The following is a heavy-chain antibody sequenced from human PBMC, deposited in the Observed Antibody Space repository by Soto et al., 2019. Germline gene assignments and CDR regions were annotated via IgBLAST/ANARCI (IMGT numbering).Heavy chain of an antibody. Sequence: ASVKVSCKASGYTFTSYAMHLVRQAPGQRLEXXXGXNXGXGXXXXSQKFQGKVSITKNTSASTAYRELSSLRSEATAVYYCARGPLRNWFAPWAKATLGTAS. CDR1: GYTFTSYA. D-gene: IGHD5-12*01. CDR2: XNXGXGXX. CDR3: ARGPLRNWFAP. J-gene: IGHJ5*02. V-gene: IGHV1-3*01.